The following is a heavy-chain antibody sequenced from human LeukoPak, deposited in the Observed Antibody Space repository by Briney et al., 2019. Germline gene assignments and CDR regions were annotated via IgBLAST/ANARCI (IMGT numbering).Heavy chain of an antibody. V-gene: IGHV1-69*13. Sequence: SVNVSCKASGGTFSSYAISWVRQAPGQGLEWMGGIIPIFGTANYAQKFQGRVTITADESTSTAYMELSSLRSEDTAVYYCARYYYDSSGYYYVFDYWGQGTLVTVSS. CDR1: GGTFSSYA. J-gene: IGHJ4*02. D-gene: IGHD3-22*01. CDR2: IIPIFGTA. CDR3: ARYYYDSSGYYYVFDY.